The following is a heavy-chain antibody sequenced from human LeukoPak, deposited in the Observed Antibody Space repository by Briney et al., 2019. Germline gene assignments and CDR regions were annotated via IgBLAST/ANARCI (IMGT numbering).Heavy chain of an antibody. CDR2: IYHSGST. J-gene: IGHJ4*02. CDR3: AREGGGGATRAYPFDY. D-gene: IGHD1-26*01. Sequence: SETLSLTCTASGYSISSGYYWGWIRQPPGKGLEWIGSIYHSGSTYYNPSLKSRVTISVDTSKNQFSLKLSSVTAADTAVYYCAREGGGGATRAYPFDYWGQGTLVTVSS. V-gene: IGHV4-38-2*02. CDR1: GYSISSGYY.